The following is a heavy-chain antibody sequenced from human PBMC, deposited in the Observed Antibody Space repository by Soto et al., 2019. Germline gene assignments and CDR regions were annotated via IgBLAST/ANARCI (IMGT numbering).Heavy chain of an antibody. CDR3: ARRGSGSYADY. J-gene: IGHJ4*02. V-gene: IGHV3-23*01. CDR2: SSGSGDST. Sequence: EVLLLESGVGLVQPGGSLRLSCAASGLTFSSYAMRCVRQAPGKGLEWVSASSGSGDSTYYAASVMGRFTTSRDKSPNTLNWQTSSLRAEDTAVYYCARRGSGSYADYWGQGNLVTASS. D-gene: IGHD1-26*01. CDR1: GLTFSSYA.